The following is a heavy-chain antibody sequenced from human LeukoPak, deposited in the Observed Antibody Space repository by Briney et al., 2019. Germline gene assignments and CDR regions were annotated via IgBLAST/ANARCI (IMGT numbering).Heavy chain of an antibody. Sequence: SETLSLTCPVYGGSFSGYYRIRQPPGKGLEWIGEITHSGSTNYNPSLKSRVTMSVDTSRNQFSLNLSSVTAADTAMYYCARGFVSSWFGELLVDGFDPWGQGTLVTVSS. CDR3: ARGFVSSWFGELLVDGFDP. V-gene: IGHV4-34*01. CDR2: ITHSGST. CDR1: GGSFSGYY. J-gene: IGHJ5*02. D-gene: IGHD3-10*01.